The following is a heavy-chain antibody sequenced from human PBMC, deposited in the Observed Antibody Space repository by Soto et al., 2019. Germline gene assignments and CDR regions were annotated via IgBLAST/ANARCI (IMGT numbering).Heavy chain of an antibody. J-gene: IGHJ6*02. CDR1: GGSISSGGYS. CDR2: IYYSGST. V-gene: IGHV4-31*03. Sequence: PSETLSLTCTVSGGSISSGGYSWSWIRQHPGKGLEWIGYIYYSGSTYYNPSLKSRVTINPDTSKNQFSLQLNSVTPEDTAVYYCARDRGSSSSKSYYYGMDVWGQGTTVTVSS. CDR3: ARDRGSSSSKSYYYGMDV. D-gene: IGHD6-13*01.